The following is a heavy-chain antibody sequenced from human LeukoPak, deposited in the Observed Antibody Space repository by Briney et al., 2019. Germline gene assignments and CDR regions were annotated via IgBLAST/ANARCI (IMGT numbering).Heavy chain of an antibody. CDR1: DGSITNYD. CDR2: VHYSGTA. Sequence: PSETLSLTCTVSDGSITNYDWSWVRQPTGKGLEFIGHVHYSGTANYNPSLRSRVTISIDTSKKHFFLKLKSVTAADTAVYYCARMEYSSGLYPFDYWGQGTLVTVSS. D-gene: IGHD6-19*01. CDR3: ARMEYSSGLYPFDY. J-gene: IGHJ4*02. V-gene: IGHV4-59*01.